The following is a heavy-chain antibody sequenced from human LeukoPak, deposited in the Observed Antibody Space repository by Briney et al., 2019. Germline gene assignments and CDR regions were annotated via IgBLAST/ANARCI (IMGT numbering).Heavy chain of an antibody. CDR2: ILTNGNT. Sequence: SETLSLTCTVSGGSINGYFWSWMRQPAGKGLEWLGRILTNGNTDYNPSLNSRVTMSMDESRNQFSLKLRSVSAADTAVYYCARSARVEPGTGYYFDSWGRGTLVTVSS. D-gene: IGHD2-15*01. CDR3: ARSARVEPGTGYYFDS. J-gene: IGHJ4*02. CDR1: GGSINGYF. V-gene: IGHV4-4*07.